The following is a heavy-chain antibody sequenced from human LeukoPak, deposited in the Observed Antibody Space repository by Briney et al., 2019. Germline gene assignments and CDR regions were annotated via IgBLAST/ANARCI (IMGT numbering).Heavy chain of an antibody. V-gene: IGHV3-53*01. J-gene: IGHJ3*02. D-gene: IGHD3-22*01. CDR2: IYSGGST. Sequence: QPGGSLRLSCAASGFTVSSYYMSWVRQAPGKGLEWVSVIYSGGSTYYADSVRGRFTISRDNSKNTLYLQMSSLRAEDTAVYYCAREDSSGAFDIWGQGTMVTVSS. CDR3: AREDSSGAFDI. CDR1: GFTVSSYY.